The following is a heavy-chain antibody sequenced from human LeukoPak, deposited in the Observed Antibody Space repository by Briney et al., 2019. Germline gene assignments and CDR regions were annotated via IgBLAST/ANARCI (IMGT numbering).Heavy chain of an antibody. Sequence: SETLSLTCTVSGGSISSYYWSWIRQPPGKGLEWIGYIYYSGSTNYNPSLKSRVTISVDTSKNELSLKLSSVTAADTAVYYCARSYYDFWSGYYYYYYMDVWGKGTTVTVSS. CDR3: ARSYYDFWSGYYYYYYMDV. D-gene: IGHD3-3*01. CDR2: IYYSGST. CDR1: GGSISSYY. V-gene: IGHV4-59*08. J-gene: IGHJ6*03.